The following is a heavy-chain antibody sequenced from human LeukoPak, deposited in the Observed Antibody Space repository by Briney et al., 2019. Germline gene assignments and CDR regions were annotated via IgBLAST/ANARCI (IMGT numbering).Heavy chain of an antibody. V-gene: IGHV4-34*01. Sequence: KPSETLSLTCAVYGGSFSGYYWSWIRQPPGKGLEWIGEINHSGSTNYNPSLKSRVTISVDTSKNQFPLKLSSVTAADTAVYYCARLHSFWSGYPPDYWGQGTLVTVSS. D-gene: IGHD3-3*01. CDR2: INHSGST. J-gene: IGHJ4*02. CDR1: GGSFSGYY. CDR3: ARLHSFWSGYPPDY.